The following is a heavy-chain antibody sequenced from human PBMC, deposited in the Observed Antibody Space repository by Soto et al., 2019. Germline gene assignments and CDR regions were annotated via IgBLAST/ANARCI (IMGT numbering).Heavy chain of an antibody. V-gene: IGHV4-34*01. CDR2: ANDRGCR. Sequence: SETLSLTCAVYGGSFSGDFRSWLRQPPGKGREWLAEANDRGCRNYNPSLRGRLTISLDTSKNQFSLRLSSVTSADTAVYYCARGLAPTIFGTVPTPNWFDPWGQGTLVTVSS. D-gene: IGHD3-3*01. J-gene: IGHJ5*02. CDR1: GGSFSGDF. CDR3: ARGLAPTIFGTVPTPNWFDP.